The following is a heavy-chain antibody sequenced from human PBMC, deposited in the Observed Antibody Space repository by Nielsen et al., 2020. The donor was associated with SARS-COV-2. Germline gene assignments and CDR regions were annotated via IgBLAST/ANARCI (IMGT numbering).Heavy chain of an antibody. Sequence: ASVKVSCKASGYIFSTDYLHWVRQAPGEGPQWMGMIRPRGGSTSYAQNFEGRVTMTRDTSTSTVYMELSSLRSEDTAMYYCAREPYCSGGSCNSKDAFDIWGQGTMVSVSS. CDR1: GYIFSTDY. CDR3: AREPYCSGGSCNSKDAFDI. V-gene: IGHV1-46*01. CDR2: IRPRGGST. D-gene: IGHD2-15*01. J-gene: IGHJ3*02.